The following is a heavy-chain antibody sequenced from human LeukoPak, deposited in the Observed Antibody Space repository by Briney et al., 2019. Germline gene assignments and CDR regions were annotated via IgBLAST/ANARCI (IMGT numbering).Heavy chain of an antibody. Sequence: SETLSLTCAVSGYSISSGYYWGWIRQPPGKGLEWTGSIYHSGSTYYNPSLKSRVTISVDTSKNQFSLKLSSVTAADTAVYYCAREVESDYGDYECDYWGQGTLVTVSS. D-gene: IGHD4-17*01. CDR3: AREVESDYGDYECDY. V-gene: IGHV4-38-2*02. J-gene: IGHJ4*02. CDR1: GYSISSGYY. CDR2: IYHSGST.